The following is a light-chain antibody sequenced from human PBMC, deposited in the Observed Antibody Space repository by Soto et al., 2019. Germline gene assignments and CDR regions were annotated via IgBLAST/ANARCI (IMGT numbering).Light chain of an antibody. CDR1: SSDVGGFNY. CDR3: SSYTNTNTPVV. V-gene: IGLV2-14*01. J-gene: IGLJ2*01. Sequence: QSALTQPASVSGSPGQSIIISCTGSSSDVGGFNYVSWYQQHPGKAPKLIIYDVINRPSGVSNRFSGSKSGDTASLTISGLQADDEADYYCSSYTNTNTPVVFGGGTKVTVL. CDR2: DVI.